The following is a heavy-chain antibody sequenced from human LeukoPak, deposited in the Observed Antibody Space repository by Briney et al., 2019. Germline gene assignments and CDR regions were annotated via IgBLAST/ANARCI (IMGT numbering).Heavy chain of an antibody. Sequence: HPGGSLRLSCAASGFTFSSYAMSWVRQAPGKGLEWVSAISGSGGSTYYADSVKGRFTISRDNSKNTLYLQMNSLRAEDTAVYYCAKDGSSGWTAEYFQHWGQGTLVTVSS. J-gene: IGHJ1*01. CDR3: AKDGSSGWTAEYFQH. CDR1: GFTFSSYA. CDR2: ISGSGGST. D-gene: IGHD6-19*01. V-gene: IGHV3-23*01.